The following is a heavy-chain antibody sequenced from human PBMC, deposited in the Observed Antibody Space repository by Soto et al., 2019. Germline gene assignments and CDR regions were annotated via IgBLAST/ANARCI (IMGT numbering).Heavy chain of an antibody. D-gene: IGHD3-22*01. CDR1: GFTFRIYA. Sequence: VGSLRLSCAASGFTFRIYAMSWVRQAPGKGLEWVSTISGNGGTSYADFVRGRFTISRDNSKNTLYLQMNSLRVEDTAVYYCAKDAPGSGWLSDYWGQGTRVTVSS. CDR2: ISGNGGT. J-gene: IGHJ4*02. V-gene: IGHV3-23*01. CDR3: AKDAPGSGWLSDY.